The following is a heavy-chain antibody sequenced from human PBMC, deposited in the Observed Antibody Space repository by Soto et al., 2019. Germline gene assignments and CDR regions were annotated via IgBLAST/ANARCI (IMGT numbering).Heavy chain of an antibody. D-gene: IGHD2-2*01. CDR1: GGSFSGYD. Sequence: PSETLSLTFAVYGGSFSGYDWSWIRQPPGKGLEWIGEIIHTGSTNYNPSLKSRVTISIDTSKKQFSLKLSSVTAADTAVYYCAPQVVPTATKKPWRQGTLVTVSS. CDR3: APQVVPTATKKP. V-gene: IGHV4-34*12. CDR2: IIHTGST. J-gene: IGHJ4*02.